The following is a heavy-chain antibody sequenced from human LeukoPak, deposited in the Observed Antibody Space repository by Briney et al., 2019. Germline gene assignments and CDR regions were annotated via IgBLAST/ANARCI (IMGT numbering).Heavy chain of an antibody. CDR3: ITYYYGSGTNPPEEY. V-gene: IGHV3-30*03. D-gene: IGHD3-10*01. Sequence: HPGRSLRLSCAASGFTFSSYGMHWVRQAPGKGLEWVAVMSYDGSNKYYADSVKGRFTISRDNSKNTLYLQMNSLRAEDTAVYYCITYYYGSGTNPPEEYWGQGTLVTVSS. CDR2: MSYDGSNK. J-gene: IGHJ4*02. CDR1: GFTFSSYG.